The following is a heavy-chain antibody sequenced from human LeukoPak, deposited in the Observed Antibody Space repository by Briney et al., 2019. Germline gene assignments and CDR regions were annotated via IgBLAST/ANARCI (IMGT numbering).Heavy chain of an antibody. CDR1: GDSVSSNSAA. CDR3: ARSSGWIDF. J-gene: IGHJ4*02. V-gene: IGHV6-1*01. CDR2: TYYRSKWYN. Sequence: SQTLSLTCAISGDSVSSNSAAWHWIRQSPSRGLEWLGRTYYRSKWYNDYAVSVKSRITINPETSKNQFSLQLNSVTLEDTAIYYCARSSGWIDFWGQGTLVTVSS. D-gene: IGHD6-19*01.